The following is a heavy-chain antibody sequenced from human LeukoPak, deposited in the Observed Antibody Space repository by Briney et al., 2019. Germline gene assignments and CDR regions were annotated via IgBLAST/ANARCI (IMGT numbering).Heavy chain of an antibody. D-gene: IGHD4-17*01. Sequence: ASVKVSRKASGGTFSSYAISWVRQAPGQGLEWMGRIIPIFGTANYAQKFQGRVTITTDESTSTAYMELSSLRSEDTAVYYCARSTVTTGDAFDIWGQGTMVTVSS. J-gene: IGHJ3*02. CDR1: GGTFSSYA. CDR3: ARSTVTTGDAFDI. CDR2: IIPIFGTA. V-gene: IGHV1-69*05.